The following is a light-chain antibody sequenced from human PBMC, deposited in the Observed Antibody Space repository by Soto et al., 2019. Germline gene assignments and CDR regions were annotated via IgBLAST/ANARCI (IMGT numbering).Light chain of an antibody. J-gene: IGKJ4*01. V-gene: IGKV1-9*01. Sequence: DIHLTQSPSSLSASVGDRVPITCRASQAITNNLAWYQQQPGNPPRLLIYEESTLHSGVPSRFSGRKVGTQFILTIDSLQPEDFATYYCQQVKSYPRTFGGGTKVDNK. CDR1: QAITNN. CDR3: QQVKSYPRT. CDR2: EES.